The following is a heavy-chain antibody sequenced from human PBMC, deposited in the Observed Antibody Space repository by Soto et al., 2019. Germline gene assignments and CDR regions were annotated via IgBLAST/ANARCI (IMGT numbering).Heavy chain of an antibody. V-gene: IGHV4-31*03. D-gene: IGHD3-16*01. CDR2: IYYSGST. CDR3: ARGVRFAPSYYYYGMDV. Sequence: SETLSLNCTVSGGSISSGGYYWSWIRQHPGKGLEWIGYIYYSGSTYYNPSLKSRVTISVDTSKNQFSLKLSSVTAADTAVYYCARGVRFAPSYYYYGMDVWGQGTTVTVSS. CDR1: GGSISSGGYY. J-gene: IGHJ6*02.